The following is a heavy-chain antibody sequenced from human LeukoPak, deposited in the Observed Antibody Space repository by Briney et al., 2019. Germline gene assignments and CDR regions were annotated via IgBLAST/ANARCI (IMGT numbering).Heavy chain of an antibody. CDR1: GFTFTTYW. CDR2: IKQDGSEN. D-gene: IGHD2-21*02. Sequence: LSGGSLRLSCAASGFTFTTYWMSWVRQAPGKGLEWVANIKQDGSENYYVDSVKGRFTISRDNAKNSLFLQMNSLRAEDTAVYYCAREGMVTTNAFDIWGRGTMVTVSS. V-gene: IGHV3-7*03. J-gene: IGHJ3*02. CDR3: AREGMVTTNAFDI.